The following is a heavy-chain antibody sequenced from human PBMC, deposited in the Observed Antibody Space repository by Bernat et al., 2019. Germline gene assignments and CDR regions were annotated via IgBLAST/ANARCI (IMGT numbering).Heavy chain of an antibody. J-gene: IGHJ4*02. CDR1: GFTFSSYS. CDR2: ISSISSYI. D-gene: IGHD6-19*01. Sequence: EVQLVESGGGLVKPGGSLRLSCAASGFTFSSYSMNWVRQAPGKGLEWVSSISSISSYIYYADSVKGRFTISRDNAKNSLYLQMNSLRAEDTAVYYCAKGRDKVIAVAGSLYWGQGTLVTVSS. V-gene: IGHV3-21*01. CDR3: AKGRDKVIAVAGSLY.